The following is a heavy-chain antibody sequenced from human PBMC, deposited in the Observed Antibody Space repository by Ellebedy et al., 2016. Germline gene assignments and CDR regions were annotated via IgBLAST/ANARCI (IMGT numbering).Heavy chain of an antibody. CDR3: AKWNGGWYAFEV. CDR2: VFHTGTT. CDR1: GGSVSRDY. J-gene: IGHJ3*01. Sequence: SETLSLTCNVSGGSVSRDYWNWIRRPTGKGLEWIGYVFHTGTTNYNPSLKSRVTMSVDTSKSQFSLRLTSVTAADTAVYYCAKWNGGWYAFEVWGQGTMVTVSS. D-gene: IGHD6-19*01. V-gene: IGHV4-59*02.